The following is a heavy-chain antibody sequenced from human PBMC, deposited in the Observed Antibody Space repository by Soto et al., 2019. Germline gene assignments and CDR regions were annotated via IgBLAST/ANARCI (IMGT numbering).Heavy chain of an antibody. Sequence: PGGSLRLCYAAPVLNLSNYGMHWVRQAPGKGLAWVAVISYDGRNKYLADSVKGRFTISRDNSKNTVFLQMNSLRAEYTALYYCAKVDDSSGNYYYFYGMDVWGQGTKVTVSS. CDR2: ISYDGRNK. J-gene: IGHJ6*02. V-gene: IGHV3-30*18. D-gene: IGHD3-22*01. CDR1: VLNLSNYG. CDR3: AKVDDSSGNYYYFYGMDV.